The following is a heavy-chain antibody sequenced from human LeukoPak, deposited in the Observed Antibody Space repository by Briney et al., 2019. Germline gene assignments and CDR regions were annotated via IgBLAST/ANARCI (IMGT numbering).Heavy chain of an antibody. D-gene: IGHD5-24*01. CDR3: ARVGRDGYNFLFDY. CDR2: ISYDGSNK. V-gene: IGHV3-30-3*01. Sequence: GGSLRLSCAASGFTFSSYAMHWVRQAPGKGLEWVAVISYDGSNKYYADSVKGRFTISRDNSKNTLYLQMNSLRAEDTAVYYCARVGRDGYNFLFDYWGQGTLVTVSS. CDR1: GFTFSSYA. J-gene: IGHJ4*02.